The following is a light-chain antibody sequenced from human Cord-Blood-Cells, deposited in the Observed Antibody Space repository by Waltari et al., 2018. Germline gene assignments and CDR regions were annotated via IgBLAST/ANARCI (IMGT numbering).Light chain of an antibody. CDR2: DAS. V-gene: IGKV3-11*01. CDR1: QSVSSY. Sequence: IVLTQSPATLSLSPGGIATPSCRASQSVSSYLAWYQQKPGQAPRLLIYDASTRATGIPARFSGSGSGTDFTLTISSLEPEDFAVYYCQQHSNWPLTFGGGTKVEIK. CDR3: QQHSNWPLT. J-gene: IGKJ4*01.